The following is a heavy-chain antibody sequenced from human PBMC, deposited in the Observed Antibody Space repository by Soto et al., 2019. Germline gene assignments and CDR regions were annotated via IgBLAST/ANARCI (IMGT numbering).Heavy chain of an antibody. CDR3: ARVRVDYYYGMDV. CDR2: IDPNSGGT. Sequence: ASVKVSCKASGYTFTGYYMHWVRQAPGQGLEWMGWIDPNSGGTNYAQKFQGRVTMTRDASISTAYMELSRLRSDDTAVYYCARVRVDYYYGMDVWGQGTTVTVSS. D-gene: IGHD2-15*01. V-gene: IGHV1-2*02. J-gene: IGHJ6*02. CDR1: GYTFTGYY.